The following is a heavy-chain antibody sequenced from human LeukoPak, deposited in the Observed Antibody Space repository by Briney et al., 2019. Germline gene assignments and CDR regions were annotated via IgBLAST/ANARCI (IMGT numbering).Heavy chain of an antibody. CDR3: ASSHYYGSGSFDY. Sequence: PSETLSLTCTVSGGSISSYYWSWIRQPPGKGLEWVGYIYYSGSTNYNPSLKSRVTISVDTSKNQFSLKLSSVTAADTAVYYCASSHYYGSGSFDYWGQGTLVTVSS. CDR1: GGSISSYY. J-gene: IGHJ4*02. V-gene: IGHV4-59*01. D-gene: IGHD3-10*01. CDR2: IYYSGST.